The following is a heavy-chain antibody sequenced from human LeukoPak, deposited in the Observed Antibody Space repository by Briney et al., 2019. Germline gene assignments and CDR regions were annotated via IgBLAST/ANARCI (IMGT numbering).Heavy chain of an antibody. CDR3: ATNYDDSTGGMIY. V-gene: IGHV5-51*01. CDR1: GYSFTSYW. Sequence: PGESLKISCKGSGYSFTSYWIGWVRQMPGKGLEWMGIIYPGDSETRYSPPFQGQVTISADKSITTAYLQWSSLKASDTAMYYCATNYDDSTGGMIYWGQGTLVTVSS. D-gene: IGHD4-17*01. J-gene: IGHJ4*02. CDR2: IYPGDSET.